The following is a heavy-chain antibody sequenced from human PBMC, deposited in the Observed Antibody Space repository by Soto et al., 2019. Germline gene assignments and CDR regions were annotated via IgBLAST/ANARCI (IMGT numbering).Heavy chain of an antibody. CDR2: IKQDGSEK. V-gene: IGHV3-7*01. J-gene: IGHJ6*02. CDR1: GLPFHKYW. Sequence: GGSLILSCAAPGLPFHKYWSSWVRQAPGKGLEWVANIKQDGSEKNYVDSVKGRFTISRDNAKNSMYLQMKSLRTADTAVYYCARSWYSSSTTYYGMDVWGQGT. CDR3: ARSWYSSSTTYYGMDV. D-gene: IGHD6-19*01.